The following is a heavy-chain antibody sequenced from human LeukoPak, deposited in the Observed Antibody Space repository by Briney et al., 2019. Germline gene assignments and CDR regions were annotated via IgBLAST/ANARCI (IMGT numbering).Heavy chain of an antibody. J-gene: IGHJ6*03. CDR2: MNPNSGNT. V-gene: IGHV1-8*01. D-gene: IGHD3-9*01. Sequence: ASVKVSCKASGYTFTSYDINWVRQATGQGLEWMGWMNPNSGNTGYAQKFQGRVTMTTDTSTSTAYMELRSLRSDDTAVFYCARDYGRLVTSLYYYYYMDVWGKGTTVTVSS. CDR3: ARDYGRLVTSLYYYYYMDV. CDR1: GYTFTSYD.